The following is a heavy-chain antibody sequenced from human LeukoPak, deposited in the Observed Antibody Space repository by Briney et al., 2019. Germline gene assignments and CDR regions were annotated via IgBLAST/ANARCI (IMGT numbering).Heavy chain of an antibody. V-gene: IGHV1-18*01. CDR3: ARVRPDSRGSSSWYQPHPPHDY. Sequence: ASVKVSCKASGYTFTSYGISRVRQAPGQGLEWMGWISAYNGNTNYAQKLQGRVTMTTDTSTSTAYMELRSLRSDDTAVCYCARVRPDSRGSSSWYQPHPPHDYWGQGTLVTVSS. J-gene: IGHJ4*02. CDR1: GYTFTSYG. D-gene: IGHD6-13*01. CDR2: ISAYNGNT.